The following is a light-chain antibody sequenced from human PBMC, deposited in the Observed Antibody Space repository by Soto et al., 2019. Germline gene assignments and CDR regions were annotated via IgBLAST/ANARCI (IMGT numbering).Light chain of an antibody. CDR3: CSYAGSRPYV. V-gene: IGLV2-23*01. J-gene: IGLJ1*01. CDR2: EGS. Sequence: QSALTQPASVSGSPGQSITISCTGTSSDVGSYNLVSWYQQHPGKAPKLMIYEGSERPSGVSNRFSGSKSGNTASLTISGLQAEDEADYYCCSYAGSRPYVFGTGTKLTVL. CDR1: SSDVGSYNL.